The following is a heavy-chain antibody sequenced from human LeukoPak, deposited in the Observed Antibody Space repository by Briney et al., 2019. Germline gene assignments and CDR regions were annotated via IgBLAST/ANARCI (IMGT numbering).Heavy chain of an antibody. CDR3: ARAGGYDAFDI. J-gene: IGHJ3*02. CDR2: ISSNGGST. D-gene: IGHD3-10*01. Sequence: PGGSLRLSCAASGFTFSSYAMHWVRQAPGEGLEYVSAISSNGGSTYYANSVKGRFTISRDNSKNTLYLQMGSLRAEDMAVYYCARAGGYDAFDIWGQGTMVTVSS. V-gene: IGHV3-64*01. CDR1: GFTFSSYA.